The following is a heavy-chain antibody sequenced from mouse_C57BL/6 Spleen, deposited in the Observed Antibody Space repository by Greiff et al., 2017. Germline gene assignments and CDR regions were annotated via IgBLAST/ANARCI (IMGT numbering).Heavy chain of an antibody. CDR2: IWSGGST. V-gene: IGHV2-2*01. Sequence: LQLVESGPGLVQPSQSLSITCTVSGFSLTSYGVHWVRQSPGKGLEWLGVIWSGGSTDYNAAFISRLSISKDNSKSQVFFKMNSLQADDTAIYYCARNRLYAGGLAYWGQGTLVTVSA. J-gene: IGHJ3*01. CDR1: GFSLTSYG. D-gene: IGHD6-1*01. CDR3: ARNRLYAGGLAY.